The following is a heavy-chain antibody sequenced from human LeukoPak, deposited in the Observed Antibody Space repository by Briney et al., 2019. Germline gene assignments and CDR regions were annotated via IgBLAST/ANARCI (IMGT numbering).Heavy chain of an antibody. Sequence: PSETLSLTCTVSGGSISSYYWSWIRQPPGKGLEWIARIYTSGSTNYNPSLKSRVTMSVDTSKNQFSLKLSSVTAADTAVYYCARDRGGYCSGGSCENWFDPWGQGTLVTGSS. CDR3: ARDRGGYCSGGSCENWFDP. J-gene: IGHJ5*01. CDR1: GGSISSYY. V-gene: IGHV4-4*07. CDR2: IYTSGST. D-gene: IGHD2-15*01.